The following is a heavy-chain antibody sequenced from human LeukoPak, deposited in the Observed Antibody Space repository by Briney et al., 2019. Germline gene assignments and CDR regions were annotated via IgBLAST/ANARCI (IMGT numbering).Heavy chain of an antibody. D-gene: IGHD3-16*01. Sequence: ASVKVSCKASGYTFTGYYMHWVRQAPGQGLEWMGRINPNSGGTNYAQKLQGRVTMTTDTSTSTAYMELRSLRSDDTAVYYCARVGSIWVSYGMDVWGQGTTVTVSS. V-gene: IGHV1-2*06. CDR3: ARVGSIWVSYGMDV. J-gene: IGHJ6*02. CDR2: INPNSGGT. CDR1: GYTFTGYY.